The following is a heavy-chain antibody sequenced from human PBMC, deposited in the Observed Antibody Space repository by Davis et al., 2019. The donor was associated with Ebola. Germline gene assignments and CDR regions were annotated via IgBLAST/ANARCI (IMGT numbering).Heavy chain of an antibody. CDR1: GFTFSSYS. CDR2: ISSSSSTI. V-gene: IGHV3-48*02. CDR3: ARDGAYYDFWSGYPNFDY. Sequence: PGGSLRLSCAASGFTFSSYSMNWVRQAPGKGLEWVSYISSSSSTIYYADSVKGRFTISRDNAKNSLYLQMNSLRDEDTAVYYCARDGAYYDFWSGYPNFDYWGQGTLVTVSS. J-gene: IGHJ4*02. D-gene: IGHD3-3*01.